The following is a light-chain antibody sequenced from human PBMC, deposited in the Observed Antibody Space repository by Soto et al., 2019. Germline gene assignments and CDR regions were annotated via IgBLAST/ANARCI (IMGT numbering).Light chain of an antibody. V-gene: IGKV3-15*01. CDR2: GTS. J-gene: IGKJ1*01. Sequence: EIVMTQSPATLSVSQGERATLSCRASQTVTSNLAWYQQKPGQAPRLLIYGTSTRATGVPVRFSGSGSGTEFTLTISSLQSEDFAVYCCQQSYNFPRTFGQGTKVDIK. CDR3: QQSYNFPRT. CDR1: QTVTSN.